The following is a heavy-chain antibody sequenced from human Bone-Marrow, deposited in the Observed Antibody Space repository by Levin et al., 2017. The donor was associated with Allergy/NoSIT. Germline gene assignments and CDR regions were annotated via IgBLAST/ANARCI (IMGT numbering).Heavy chain of an antibody. Sequence: AGGSLRLSCAVSGFTFSAYAMSWVRQAPGKGLEWVSVISGSGGSTYYADSVKGRFTISRDNSQSTLFLQMNRLRVEDTAVYYCAKDPPPPRLLDQYYYAMDVWGQGTTVTVSS. CDR2: ISGSGGST. CDR3: AKDPPPPRLLDQYYYAMDV. D-gene: IGHD1-26*01. V-gene: IGHV3-23*01. J-gene: IGHJ6*02. CDR1: GFTFSAYA.